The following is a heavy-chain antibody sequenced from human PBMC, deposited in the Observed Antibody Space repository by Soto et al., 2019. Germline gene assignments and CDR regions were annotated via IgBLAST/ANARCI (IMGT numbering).Heavy chain of an antibody. CDR1: GFTFSSYV. Sequence: PGGSLRLSCAASGFTFSSYVMHWVRQAPGKGLEWVAVISYDGSNKYYADSVKGRFTISRDNSKNTLYLQMNSLRAEDTAVYYCVKESRIQLWPYDAFDIWGQGTMVTVSS. CDR2: ISYDGSNK. CDR3: VKESRIQLWPYDAFDI. J-gene: IGHJ3*02. D-gene: IGHD5-18*01. V-gene: IGHV3-30*18.